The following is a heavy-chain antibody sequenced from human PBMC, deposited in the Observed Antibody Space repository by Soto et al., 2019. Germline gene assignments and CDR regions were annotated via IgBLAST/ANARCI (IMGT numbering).Heavy chain of an antibody. Sequence: QVQLVQSGAEVQKPGSSVKVSCKASGGTFSSYAISWVRQAPGQGLEWMGGIIPIFGTANYAQKFQGRVTITADESTSTAYMELSSLRSEDTAVYYCARDRGIVGATADNWFDPWGQGTLVTVSS. J-gene: IGHJ5*02. CDR2: IIPIFGTA. V-gene: IGHV1-69*01. D-gene: IGHD1-26*01. CDR3: ARDRGIVGATADNWFDP. CDR1: GGTFSSYA.